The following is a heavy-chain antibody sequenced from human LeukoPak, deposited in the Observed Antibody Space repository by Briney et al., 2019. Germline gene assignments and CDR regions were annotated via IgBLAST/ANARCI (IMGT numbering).Heavy chain of an antibody. V-gene: IGHV7-4-1*02. CDR3: ARDNIVVVPAAMTYYYYYGMDV. J-gene: IGHJ6*02. CDR2: INTNTGNP. Sequence: ASVKVSCKASGYTFTSYAMNWVRQAPGQGLERMGWINTNTGNPTYTQGFTGRFVFSLDTSVSTAYLQISSLKAEDTAVYYCARDNIVVVPAAMTYYYYYGMDVWGQGTTVTVSS. D-gene: IGHD2-2*01. CDR1: GYTFTSYA.